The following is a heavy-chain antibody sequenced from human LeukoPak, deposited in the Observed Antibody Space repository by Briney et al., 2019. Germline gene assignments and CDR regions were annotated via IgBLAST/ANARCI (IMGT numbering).Heavy chain of an antibody. CDR3: ARVIAMAGTDWFDP. Sequence: SETLSLTCTVSGGSISSYYWSWIRQPAGKGLEWIGRIYTSGSTNYNPSLKSRVTMSVDTSKSQFSLKLSSVTAADTAVYYCARVIAMAGTDWFDPWGQGTLVTVSS. CDR2: IYTSGST. J-gene: IGHJ5*02. D-gene: IGHD6-19*01. V-gene: IGHV4-4*07. CDR1: GGSISSYY.